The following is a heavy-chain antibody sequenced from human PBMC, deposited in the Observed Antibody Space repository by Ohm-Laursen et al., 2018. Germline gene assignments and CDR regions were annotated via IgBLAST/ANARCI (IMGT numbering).Heavy chain of an antibody. D-gene: IGHD3-10*01. CDR1: GFSFSDFE. V-gene: IGHV3-48*03. J-gene: IGHJ4*02. CDR3: AALFYGTGSY. Sequence: SLRLSCAASGFSFSDFEMNWIRQAPGKGLEWVSYISSRGRTVNHVDSVKGRFTISRDNAKNSLYLQMNSLRAEDTAVYYCAALFYGTGSYWGQGTQVTVSS. CDR2: ISSRGRTV.